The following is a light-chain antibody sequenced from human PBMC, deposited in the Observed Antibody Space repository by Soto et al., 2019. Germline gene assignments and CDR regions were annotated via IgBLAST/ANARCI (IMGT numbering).Light chain of an antibody. CDR3: CTFAGRYSYV. CDR2: DVA. J-gene: IGLJ1*01. Sequence: QSVLTQPRSVSGSPGQSVTISCTGTSIDVGSYNFVSWHQQHPGKAPKLMIYDVAKRPSGVPDRFSGSKSGNTASLTISGLQAEDEADYYCCTFAGRYSYVFGSGTKV. CDR1: SIDVGSYNF. V-gene: IGLV2-11*01.